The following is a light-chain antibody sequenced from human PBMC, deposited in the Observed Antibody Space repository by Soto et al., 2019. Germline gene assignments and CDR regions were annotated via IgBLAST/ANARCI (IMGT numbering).Light chain of an antibody. CDR3: LSFDSSLSVV. V-gene: IGLV1-40*01. CDR2: GNT. Sequence: QAVVTQPPSVSGAPGQRVTISCTGSSSNIGAGYDVHWYQQLPGRAPKLLIYGNTNRPSGVPDRFSVSKSGTSASLAITGLQAEDEADYYCLSFDSSLSVVFGGGTKLTVL. J-gene: IGLJ2*01. CDR1: SSNIGAGYD.